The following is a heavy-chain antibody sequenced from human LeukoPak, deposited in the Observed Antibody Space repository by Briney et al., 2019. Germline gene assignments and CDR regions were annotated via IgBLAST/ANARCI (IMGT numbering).Heavy chain of an antibody. CDR1: GYSFTSYW. CDR2: IYPGDSDT. CDR3: ARLMGTYYYDSSGLQH. Sequence: GESLKISCKGSGYSFTSYWIGWVRQMPGKGLEWMGIIYPGDSDTRYSPSFQGQVTISADKSISTAYLQWSSLKASDTAMYYCARLMGTYYYDSSGLQHWGQGILVTVSS. D-gene: IGHD3-22*01. V-gene: IGHV5-51*01. J-gene: IGHJ1*01.